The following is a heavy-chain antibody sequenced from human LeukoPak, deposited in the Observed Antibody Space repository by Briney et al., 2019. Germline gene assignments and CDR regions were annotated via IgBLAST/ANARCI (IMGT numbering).Heavy chain of an antibody. CDR2: IWYDGSNK. D-gene: IGHD6-19*01. V-gene: IGHV3-33*01. Sequence: PGRSLRLSCAASGFTFSSYGMHWVRQAPGKGLEWVAVIWYDGSNKYYADSVKGRFTISRDNSKNTLYLQMNSLRAEDTAVYYCARWSSGWPIYYYMDVWGKGTTVTVSS. J-gene: IGHJ6*03. CDR1: GFTFSSYG. CDR3: ARWSSGWPIYYYMDV.